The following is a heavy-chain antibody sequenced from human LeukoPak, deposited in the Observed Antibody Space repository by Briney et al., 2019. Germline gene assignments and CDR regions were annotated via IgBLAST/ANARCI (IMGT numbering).Heavy chain of an antibody. Sequence: SETLSLTCTVSGGSISSSSYYWGWIRQPPGKGLEWIGSIYYSGSTYYNPSLKSRVTISVDTSKNQFSLKLSSVTAADTAVYYCAGQPTPYSSSWYEAEYYFDYWGQGTLVTVSS. J-gene: IGHJ4*02. CDR3: AGQPTPYSSSWYEAEYYFDY. CDR1: GGSISSSSYY. CDR2: IYYSGST. V-gene: IGHV4-39*01. D-gene: IGHD6-13*01.